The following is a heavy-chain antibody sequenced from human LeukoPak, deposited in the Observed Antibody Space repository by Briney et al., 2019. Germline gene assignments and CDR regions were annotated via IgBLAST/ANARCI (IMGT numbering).Heavy chain of an antibody. CDR2: ISGSGGST. Sequence: AGGSLRLSCAASGFTFSSYAMSWVRQAPGKGLEWVSAISGSGGSTYYADSVKGRFTISRDNSKNTLYLEMNSLRAEDTAVYYCAKDPRIAAAGTAYFDYWGQGTLVTVSS. CDR3: AKDPRIAAAGTAYFDY. J-gene: IGHJ4*02. V-gene: IGHV3-23*01. CDR1: GFTFSSYA. D-gene: IGHD6-13*01.